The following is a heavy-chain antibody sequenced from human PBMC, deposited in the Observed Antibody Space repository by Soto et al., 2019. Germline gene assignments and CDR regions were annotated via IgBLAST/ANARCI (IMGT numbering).Heavy chain of an antibody. Sequence: GGSLRLSCAASGFTFSSYGMHWVRQAPGKGLEWVAVISYDGSNKYYADSVKGRFTISRDNSKNTLYLQMNSLRAEDTAVYYCARDGYCTSGSCYYGMDVWGQGTTVTVS. D-gene: IGHD2-2*03. CDR2: ISYDGSNK. V-gene: IGHV3-30*03. CDR1: GFTFSSYG. CDR3: ARDGYCTSGSCYYGMDV. J-gene: IGHJ6*02.